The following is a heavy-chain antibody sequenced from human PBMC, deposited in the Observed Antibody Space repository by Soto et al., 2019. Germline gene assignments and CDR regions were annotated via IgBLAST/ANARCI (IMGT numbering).Heavy chain of an antibody. J-gene: IGHJ6*02. CDR1: GYTFTSYA. Sequence: GASVKVSCKASGYTFTSYAMHWVRQAPGQRLEWMGWINAGNGNAKYSQKFQGRVTITTDKSTSTAYMELSSLRSEDTAVYYCARDLGGGYYYDSSGYYATPYYYYYYGMDVWGQGTTVTVSS. D-gene: IGHD3-22*01. CDR2: INAGNGNA. V-gene: IGHV1-3*01. CDR3: ARDLGGGYYYDSSGYYATPYYYYYYGMDV.